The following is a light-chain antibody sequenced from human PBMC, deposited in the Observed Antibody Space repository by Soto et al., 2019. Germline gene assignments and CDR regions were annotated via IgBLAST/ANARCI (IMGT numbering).Light chain of an antibody. Sequence: DIQMTQSTSSLSASVGDRVTITCRASQGIGNSLAWYQHKPGKAPKLLIYTASTLQSGVPSRFSGSGSGTYFTLTISSLQPEDVASYYCQKYDRAPSITFGQGTRLEIK. CDR1: QGIGNS. CDR3: QKYDRAPSIT. V-gene: IGKV1-27*01. CDR2: TAS. J-gene: IGKJ5*01.